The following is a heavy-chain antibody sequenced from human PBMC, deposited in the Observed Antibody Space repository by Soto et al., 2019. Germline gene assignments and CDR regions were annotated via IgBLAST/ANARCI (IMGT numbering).Heavy chain of an antibody. CDR1: GGSFSGYY. V-gene: IGHV4-34*01. Sequence: ASETLSLTCAVDGGSFSGYYWSWIRQPPGKGLEWIGEINHSGSTNYNPSLKSRVTISVDTSKNQFSLKLSSVTAADTAVYYCARVDWNYAMSVYYYYYMAVWGKGTTVTVSS. J-gene: IGHJ6*03. D-gene: IGHD1-7*01. CDR3: ARVDWNYAMSVYYYYYMAV. CDR2: INHSGST.